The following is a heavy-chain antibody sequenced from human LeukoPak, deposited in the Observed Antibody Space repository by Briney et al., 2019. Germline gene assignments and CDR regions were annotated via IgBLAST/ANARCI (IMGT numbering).Heavy chain of an antibody. Sequence: SATLSLTCVVSGGSIYSPNWWTWVRQPPGKGLEWIGEVSHTGRTNYHPSLQSRVTISLDESKNHFSLRVTSMTAADTAVYYCASRDDSGPYWGQGTLVTVSS. V-gene: IGHV4/OR15-8*01. CDR3: ASRDDSGPY. CDR2: VSHTGRT. CDR1: GGSIYSPNW. D-gene: IGHD4-17*01. J-gene: IGHJ4*02.